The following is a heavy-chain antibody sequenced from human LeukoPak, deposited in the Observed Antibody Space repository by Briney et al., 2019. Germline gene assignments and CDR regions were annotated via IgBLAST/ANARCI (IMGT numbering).Heavy chain of an antibody. CDR2: IRSKANSYAT. CDR3: TLALRYCSSTSCYGFDY. D-gene: IGHD2-2*01. Sequence: GGSLRLSCAASGFTFSGSAMHWVRQASGKGLEWVGRIRSKANSYATAYAASVKGRFTISRDDSKNTAYLQMNSLKTEDTAVYYCTLALRYCSSTSCYGFDYWGQGTLVTVSS. J-gene: IGHJ4*02. V-gene: IGHV3-73*01. CDR1: GFTFSGSA.